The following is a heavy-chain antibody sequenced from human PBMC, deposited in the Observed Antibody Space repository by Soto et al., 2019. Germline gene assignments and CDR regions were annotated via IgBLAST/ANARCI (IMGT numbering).Heavy chain of an antibody. D-gene: IGHD3-10*01. V-gene: IGHV1-3*01. J-gene: IGHJ4*02. CDR1: GYTFTNYA. CDR3: ARFSGDGSGNNFDY. CDR2: INAGNGDT. Sequence: ASVKVSCKTSGYTFTNYAIHCVRQAPGHRLEWLGRINAGNGDTRYSQKFQGRLTITRDTSASTAYMELSSLRSEDTALYYCARFSGDGSGNNFDYWGQGVLVTVSS.